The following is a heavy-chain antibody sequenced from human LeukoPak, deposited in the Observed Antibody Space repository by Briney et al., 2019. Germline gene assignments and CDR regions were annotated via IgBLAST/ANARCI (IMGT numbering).Heavy chain of an antibody. V-gene: IGHV1-18*01. CDR3: ARLCHYDTSSYWNDY. CDR1: LYTFNRSR. J-gene: IGHJ4*02. CDR2: TSVSNGDT. D-gene: IGHD3-22*01. Sequence: ASATASCNAPLYTFNRSRIRCVRQAPGQGLEWMGWTSVSNGDTNYAQKLQDRVTMTTDTSTSTAYMEVRSLSSDATAVYYCARLCHYDTSSYWNDYSGQGTLVTVSA.